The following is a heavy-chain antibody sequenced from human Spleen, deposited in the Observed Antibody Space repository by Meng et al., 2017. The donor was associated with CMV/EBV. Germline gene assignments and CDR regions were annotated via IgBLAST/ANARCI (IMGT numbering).Heavy chain of an antibody. CDR2: INPDSGDT. V-gene: IGHV1-2*04. CDR1: GYTFTDYY. D-gene: IGHD5-18*01. J-gene: IGHJ4*02. CDR3: ARDRYGLGLFPSAFDY. Sequence: QVQLVQSGAEVKKPGASVKVSCKASGYTFTDYYMHWVRQAPGQGLEWMGWINPDSGDTNYAQKFQGWVTMTRDTSISTAYMELSRLRSDDTAVYYCARDRYGLGLFPSAFDYWGQGTLVTVSS.